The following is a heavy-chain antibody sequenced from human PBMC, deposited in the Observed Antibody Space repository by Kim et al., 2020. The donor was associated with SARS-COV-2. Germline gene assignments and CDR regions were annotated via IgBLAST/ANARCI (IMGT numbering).Heavy chain of an antibody. Sequence: SVKVSCKASGGTFSSYAINWVRQAPGQGLEWMGRIIPILGITNYAQKFQGRVTITADKSTSTAYMELSSLRSEDTAVYYFARASFFYDSSGYHFDYWGQ. J-gene: IGHJ4*02. CDR2: IIPILGIT. D-gene: IGHD3-22*01. V-gene: IGHV1-69*04. CDR3: ARASFFYDSSGYHFDY. CDR1: GGTFSSYA.